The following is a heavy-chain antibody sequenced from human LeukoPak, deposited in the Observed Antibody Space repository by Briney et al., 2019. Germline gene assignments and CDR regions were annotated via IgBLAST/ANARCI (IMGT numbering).Heavy chain of an antibody. J-gene: IGHJ3*02. Sequence: ASVKASCKASGYSFTKYFMHWVRQAPGRGLEWMGIINPSGGSPTYAQKFQGRVTMTTDTSTSTVYMELSSLRSEDTAVYYCARESLSAFDIWGQGTMVTVSS. V-gene: IGHV1-46*01. CDR2: INPSGGSP. D-gene: IGHD2-8*01. CDR3: ARESLSAFDI. CDR1: GYSFTKYF.